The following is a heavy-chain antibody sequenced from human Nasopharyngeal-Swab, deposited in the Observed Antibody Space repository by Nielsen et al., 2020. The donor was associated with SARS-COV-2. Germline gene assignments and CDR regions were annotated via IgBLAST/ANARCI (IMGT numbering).Heavy chain of an antibody. CDR2: MRATGDAT. CDR1: GFTFSNYA. Sequence: LKISCAASGFTFSNYAMSWVRQAPGKGLGWVSIMRATGDATYYADSVKGRFTVSRDNSKNTLALQLHSRRAEDAAIYYCAKALGAMCGGHFCSRICDYWGQGTLVTVSS. V-gene: IGHV3-23*01. J-gene: IGHJ4*02. CDR3: AKALGAMCGGHFCSRICDY. D-gene: IGHD2-21*01.